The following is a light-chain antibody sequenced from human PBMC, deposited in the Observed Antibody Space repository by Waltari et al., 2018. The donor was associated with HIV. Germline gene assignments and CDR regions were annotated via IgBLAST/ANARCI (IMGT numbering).Light chain of an antibody. J-gene: IGKJ2*01. V-gene: IGKV3-15*01. Sequence: EIVMTQSPATLSVSPGERATLSCRASQSVRSNLAWYQQKPGQAPRLLIYGASSRATGIPARFSGSGSGTEFTLTISGLQSEDFAVYYCQQYNNWPPYTFGQGTKLEI. CDR1: QSVRSN. CDR2: GAS. CDR3: QQYNNWPPYT.